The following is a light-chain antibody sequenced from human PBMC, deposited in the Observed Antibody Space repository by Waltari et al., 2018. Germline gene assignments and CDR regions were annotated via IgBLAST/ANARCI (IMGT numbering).Light chain of an antibody. CDR2: GAS. Sequence: EIVLTQSPGTLSLSPGERATLSCRARQSVSSSYLAWYQQKPGQAPRLLIDGASSRATGIPDRFSGSGSGTDFTLTSSRLEPEDFAVYYCQQYGSSPRTFGQGTKVEIK. CDR1: QSVSSSY. CDR3: QQYGSSPRT. J-gene: IGKJ1*01. V-gene: IGKV3-20*01.